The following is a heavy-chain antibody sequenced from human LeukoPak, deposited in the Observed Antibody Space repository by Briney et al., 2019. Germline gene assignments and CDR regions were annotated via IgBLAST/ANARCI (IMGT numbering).Heavy chain of an antibody. V-gene: IGHV3-23*01. Sequence: GGPLRLSCAASGFTFSSYAMSWVRQAPGKGLEWVSAISGSGGSTYYADSVKGRFTISRDNSKNTLYLQMNSLRAEDTAVYYCAKDRGKYGDYDYWGQGTLVTVSS. CDR2: ISGSGGST. CDR1: GFTFSSYA. J-gene: IGHJ4*02. D-gene: IGHD4-17*01. CDR3: AKDRGKYGDYDY.